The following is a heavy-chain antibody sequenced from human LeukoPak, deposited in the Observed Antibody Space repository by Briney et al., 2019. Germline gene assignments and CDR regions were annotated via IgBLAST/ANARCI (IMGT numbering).Heavy chain of an antibody. CDR2: INPNSGGT. CDR1: GYTFTGYY. V-gene: IGHV1-2*02. CDR3: ARSSSGWESPYYFDC. D-gene: IGHD6-19*01. Sequence: ASVKVSCKASGYTFTGYYMHWVRQAPGQGLEWMGWINPNSGGTNYAQKFQGRVTMTRDTSISTAYMELSRLRSDDTAVYYCARSSSGWESPYYFDCWGQGTLVTVSS. J-gene: IGHJ4*02.